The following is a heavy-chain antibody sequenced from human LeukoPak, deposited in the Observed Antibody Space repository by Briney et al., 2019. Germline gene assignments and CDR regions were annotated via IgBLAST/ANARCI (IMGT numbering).Heavy chain of an antibody. V-gene: IGHV4-34*01. D-gene: IGHD3-16*01. CDR1: GGSFSGYY. CDR3: ARSYGSFGMDV. Sequence: PSETLSLTCAVYGGSFSGYYWSWIRQPPGKGLEWIGEINHSGSTNYNPSLKSRVTISVDTSKNQFSLKLSSVTAADTAVYYCARSYGSFGMDVWGQGTTVTVSS. CDR2: INHSGST. J-gene: IGHJ6*02.